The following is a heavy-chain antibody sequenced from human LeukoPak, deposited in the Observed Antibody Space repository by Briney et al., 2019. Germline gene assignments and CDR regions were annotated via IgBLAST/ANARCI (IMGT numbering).Heavy chain of an antibody. CDR2: ISHDGSVK. CDR1: GFTFNNYG. J-gene: IGHJ5*01. D-gene: IGHD6-19*01. V-gene: IGHV3-30*18. Sequence: GGSLRLSCAASGFTFNNYGMQWVRQTPGKGLEWVPVISHDGSVKHYADSVKGRFTISRDTSKNTVYLQMNSLRPEDTAVYYCAKEGTTYSSTWFDSWGQGTLVTVSS. CDR3: AKEGTTYSSTWFDS.